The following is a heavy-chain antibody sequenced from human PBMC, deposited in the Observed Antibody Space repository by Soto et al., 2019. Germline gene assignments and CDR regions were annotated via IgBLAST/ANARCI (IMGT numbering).Heavy chain of an antibody. CDR2: IIPIFGTA. D-gene: IGHD4-17*01. V-gene: IGHV1-69*06. CDR1: GGTFSSYA. Sequence: QVQLVQSGAEVKKPGSSVKVSCKASGGTFSSYAISWVRQAPGQGLEWMGGIIPIFGTANYAQKFQGRVTITADKSTSTADMALSSLRSEDTAVYYCASAHRDYGDPTAYYYYYGMDVWGQGTTVTVSS. CDR3: ASAHRDYGDPTAYYYYYGMDV. J-gene: IGHJ6*02.